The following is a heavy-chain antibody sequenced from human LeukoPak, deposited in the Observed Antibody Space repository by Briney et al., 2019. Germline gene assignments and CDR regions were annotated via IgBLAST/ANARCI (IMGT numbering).Heavy chain of an antibody. J-gene: IGHJ4*02. CDR2: ISGSGGST. CDR3: AKGSDYYGSGSYYNFGY. CDR1: GFTFSSYA. D-gene: IGHD3-10*01. Sequence: GGSLRLSCAASGFTFSSYAMSWVRQAPGKGLEWVSAISGSGGSTYYADSVKGRFTISRDNSKYTLYLQMNSLRAEDTAVYYCAKGSDYYGSGSYYNFGYWGQGTLVTVSS. V-gene: IGHV3-23*01.